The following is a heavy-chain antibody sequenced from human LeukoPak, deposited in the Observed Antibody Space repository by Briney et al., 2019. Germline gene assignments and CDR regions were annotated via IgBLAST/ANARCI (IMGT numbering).Heavy chain of an antibody. Sequence: ASVKVSCKASEDTFTRYNIHWVRQAPGQGLEWMGIINPSGGPTTYAQKFQGRVTMTGDTSTSTIYMEMSSLTSEDTAVYYCARTLSGWLDPWGQGTLATVSS. V-gene: IGHV1-46*01. D-gene: IGHD1-26*01. CDR2: INPSGGPT. CDR3: ARTLSGWLDP. CDR1: EDTFTRYN. J-gene: IGHJ5*02.